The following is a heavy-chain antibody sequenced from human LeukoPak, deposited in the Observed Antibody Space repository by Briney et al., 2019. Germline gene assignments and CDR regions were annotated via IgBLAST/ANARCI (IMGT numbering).Heavy chain of an antibody. J-gene: IGHJ4*02. CDR3: ARRGGSGSYYKGAIDY. D-gene: IGHD3-10*01. V-gene: IGHV4-39*01. CDR2: IYYSGST. CDR1: GGSISSSSYY. Sequence: SETLSPTCTVSGGSISSSSYYWGWIRQPPGKGLEWIGSIYYSGSTYYNPSLKSRVTISVDTSKNQFSLKLSSVTAADTAVYYCARRGGSGSYYKGAIDYWGQGTLVTVSS.